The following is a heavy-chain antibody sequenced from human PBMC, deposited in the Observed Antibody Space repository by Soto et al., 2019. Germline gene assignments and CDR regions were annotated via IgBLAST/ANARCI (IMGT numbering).Heavy chain of an antibody. V-gene: IGHV6-1*01. J-gene: IGHJ6*02. Sequence: SQTLSRTCDISGDSVSSNSAAWNWIRQSPSRGLEWLGRTYYRSKWYNDYAVSVKSRITINPDTSKNQFSLQLNSVTPEDTAVYYCARDNWAAGTLVYYYYYGMDVWGQGTTVTVSS. CDR2: TYYRSKWYN. CDR3: ARDNWAAGTLVYYYYYGMDV. D-gene: IGHD6-13*01. CDR1: GDSVSSNSAA.